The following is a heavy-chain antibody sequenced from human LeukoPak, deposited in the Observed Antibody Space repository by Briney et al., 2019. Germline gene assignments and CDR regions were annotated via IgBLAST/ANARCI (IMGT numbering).Heavy chain of an antibody. J-gene: IGHJ4*02. Sequence: GGSLRLSCVASGFTFSSYGMHWVRQAPGKGLEWVAVISYDGNTIHYADSVKGRFVISRDTSKNTLYLQMNSLRAEDTAVYYCARSGGLQKFDYWGQGTLVTVSS. V-gene: IGHV3-30*03. CDR2: ISYDGNTI. CDR3: ARSGGLQKFDY. D-gene: IGHD4-11*01. CDR1: GFTFSSYG.